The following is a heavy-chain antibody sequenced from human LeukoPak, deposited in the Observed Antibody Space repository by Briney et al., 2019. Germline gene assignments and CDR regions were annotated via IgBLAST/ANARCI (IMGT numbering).Heavy chain of an antibody. V-gene: IGHV4-39*07. CDR2: IYYSGAA. Sequence: SETLSLTCNVSGGSLTRSNYYWGWIRQPPGKGLEWIGNIYYSGAAFHNTSLKSRVTISVDTSKNHFSLRLSSMTAADTAVYYCASAFDGRAFDFWGQGTVVTVSS. D-gene: IGHD3-3*02. CDR3: ASAFDGRAFDF. CDR1: GGSLTRSNYY. J-gene: IGHJ3*01.